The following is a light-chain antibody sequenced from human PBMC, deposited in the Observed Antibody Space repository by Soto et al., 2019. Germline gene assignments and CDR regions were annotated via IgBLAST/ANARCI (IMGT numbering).Light chain of an antibody. J-gene: IGLJ1*01. CDR1: RIDVGGYNY. CDR3: SSYAGAHIV. CDR2: DVS. Sequence: QSVLTQPPCASGSPGQSDTISCTGTRIDVGGYNYVSWYQQHPGKAPKLMIYDVSQRPSGVPDRFSGSKSGNTASLTVSGLQAEDEADYYCSSYAGAHIVFGTGTKVTVL. V-gene: IGLV2-8*01.